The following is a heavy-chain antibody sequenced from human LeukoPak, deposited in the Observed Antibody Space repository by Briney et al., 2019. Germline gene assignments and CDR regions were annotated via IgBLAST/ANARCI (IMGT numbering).Heavy chain of an antibody. J-gene: IGHJ3*02. CDR1: GLTFSRYW. Sequence: GGSLRLSCAASGLTFSRYWMTWVRQVPGKGLEWVTNIKEDGSEKYYVDSVKGRFTIYRDNAKNSLYLQMNSPRAEDTAVYYCARSGEFLAMPSDIWGQGTMVTVSS. D-gene: IGHD3-10*01. V-gene: IGHV3-7*01. CDR3: ARSGEFLAMPSDI. CDR2: IKEDGSEK.